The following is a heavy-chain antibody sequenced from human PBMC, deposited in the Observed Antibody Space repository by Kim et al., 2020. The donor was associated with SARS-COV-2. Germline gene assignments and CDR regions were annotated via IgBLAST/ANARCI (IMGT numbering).Heavy chain of an antibody. J-gene: IGHJ4*02. CDR3: ARRQFTSGWYYFDY. D-gene: IGHD6-19*01. V-gene: IGHV3-74*01. Sequence: YADSVKRRFTISRDNAKNTLYLQMNSLRAEDTAVYYCARRQFTSGWYYFDYWGQGTLVTVSS.